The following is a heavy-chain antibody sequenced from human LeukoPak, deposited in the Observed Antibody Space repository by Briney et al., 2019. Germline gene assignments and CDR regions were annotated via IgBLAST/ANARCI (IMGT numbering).Heavy chain of an antibody. Sequence: GGSLRVSCAASGFTFSNHWMHWVRQVPGKGLLWVSSIHADASYAAYANSVKGRFTISRDNAKNTLYLQMNSLRVEDTGVYYCASTPMERCGGGSPCYPYFDYWGQGTLVTVSS. CDR2: IHADASYA. J-gene: IGHJ4*02. CDR3: ASTPMERCGGGSPCYPYFDY. D-gene: IGHD2-15*01. V-gene: IGHV3-74*01. CDR1: GFTFSNHW.